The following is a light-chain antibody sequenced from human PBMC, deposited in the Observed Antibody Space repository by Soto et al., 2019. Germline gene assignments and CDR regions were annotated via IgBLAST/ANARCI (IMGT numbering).Light chain of an antibody. CDR3: CSPVGGSSPQWV. CDR2: EVN. Sequence: QSVLTQPASVSGSPGQSITISCTGTSNDVGGYNLVSWFQQHPGKAPKLMISEVNKLPSGVSNRFSGSKSANTASLTISGLQAEDEADYYCCSPVGGSSPQWVFGGGTKVTVL. J-gene: IGLJ3*02. CDR1: SNDVGGYNL. V-gene: IGLV2-23*02.